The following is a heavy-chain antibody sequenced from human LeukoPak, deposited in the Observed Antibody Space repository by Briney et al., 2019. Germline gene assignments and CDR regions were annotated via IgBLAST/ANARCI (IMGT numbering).Heavy chain of an antibody. CDR2: ISSSGSTI. D-gene: IGHD3-22*01. CDR3: ARDYYYDSSGYPGY. J-gene: IGHJ4*02. Sequence: GGSLRLSCAASGFTFSSYWMSWIRQAPGKGLEWVSYISSSGSTIYYADSVKGRFTISRDNAKNSLYLQMNSLRAEDTAVYYCARDYYYDSSGYPGYWGQGTLVTVSS. V-gene: IGHV3-11*04. CDR1: GFTFSSYW.